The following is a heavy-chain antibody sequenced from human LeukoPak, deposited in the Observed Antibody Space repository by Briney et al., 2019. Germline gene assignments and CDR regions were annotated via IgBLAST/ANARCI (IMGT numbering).Heavy chain of an antibody. CDR3: ARTGYYYDSSGYRYFDY. CDR1: GFTFSGSA. V-gene: IGHV3-73*01. D-gene: IGHD3-22*01. CDR2: IRSKANSYAT. J-gene: IGHJ4*02. Sequence: GGSLRLSFAASGFTFSGSAMHWVRQASGKGLEWVGRIRSKANSYATAYAASVKGRFTISRDDSKNTAYLQMNSLKTEDTAVYYCARTGYYYDSSGYRYFDYWGQGTLVTVSS.